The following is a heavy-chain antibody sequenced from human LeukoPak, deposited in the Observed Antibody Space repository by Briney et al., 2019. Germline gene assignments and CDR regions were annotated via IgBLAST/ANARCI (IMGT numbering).Heavy chain of an antibody. Sequence: TGGSLRLSCAASGFTFSSYAMSWVRQAPGKGLEWVSAISGSGGSTYYADSVKGRFTISRDNSKNTLYLQMNSLRAEDTAVYYCAKAPARDSSGYYTYWGQGTLVTVSS. CDR2: ISGSGGST. CDR1: GFTFSSYA. J-gene: IGHJ4*02. CDR3: AKAPARDSSGYYTY. D-gene: IGHD3-22*01. V-gene: IGHV3-23*01.